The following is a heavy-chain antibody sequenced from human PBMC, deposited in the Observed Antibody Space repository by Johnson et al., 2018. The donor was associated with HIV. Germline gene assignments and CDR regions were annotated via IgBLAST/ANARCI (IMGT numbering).Heavy chain of an antibody. V-gene: IGHV3-66*01. CDR3: ARACRDGYTCDAFDL. CDR2: LFSGGSI. Sequence: VQLVESGGGLVQPGGSLRLSCAASGFTVSSYYMSWVRQAPGKGLEWVSVLFSGGSIYFADSVKGRFTISRDNSKNTLYLQMNSLRAEDTAVYYCARACRDGYTCDAFDLWGQGTIVTVSS. J-gene: IGHJ3*01. CDR1: GFTVSSYY. D-gene: IGHD5-24*01.